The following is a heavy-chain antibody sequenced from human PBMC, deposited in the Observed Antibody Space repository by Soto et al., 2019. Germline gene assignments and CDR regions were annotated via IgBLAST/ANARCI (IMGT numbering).Heavy chain of an antibody. V-gene: IGHV1-69*13. CDR3: ARDDGYKRRAHFDY. J-gene: IGHJ4*02. D-gene: IGHD5-12*01. Sequence: ASVKVSFKASGGTFSSYAISWVRQAPGQGLEWMGGIIPIFGTANYAQKFQGRVTITVDESTSTAYMELSSLRSEDTAVYYCARDDGYKRRAHFDYWGQGTLVTAPQ. CDR2: IIPIFGTA. CDR1: GGTFSSYA.